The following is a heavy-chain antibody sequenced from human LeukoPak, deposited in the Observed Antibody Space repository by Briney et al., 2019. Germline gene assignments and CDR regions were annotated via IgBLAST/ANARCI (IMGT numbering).Heavy chain of an antibody. CDR1: GFTFSSYW. CDR3: ARVNVWFGAPYGMDV. V-gene: IGHV3-74*01. CDR2: INSDGSST. Sequence: GGSLRLSCAASGFTFSSYWMHWVRQAPGKGLVWVSRINSDGSSTSYADSVKGRFTISRDNAKNTLYLQMNSLRAEDTAVYYCARVNVWFGAPYGMDVWGQGTTVTVSS. D-gene: IGHD3-10*01. J-gene: IGHJ6*02.